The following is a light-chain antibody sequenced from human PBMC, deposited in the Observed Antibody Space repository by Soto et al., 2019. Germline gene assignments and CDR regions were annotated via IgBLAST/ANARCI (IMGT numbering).Light chain of an antibody. CDR2: TNN. CDR3: AAWDDSLNGVI. J-gene: IGLJ2*01. Sequence: QSVLTQPPSASGTPGQRVTISCSGSSSNIGSNTVNWYQQLPGTAPKVLIYTNNLRPSGVPDRFSGSKSGTSASLAISGLQSEDETDYYCAAWDDSLNGVIFGGGTQLTVL. CDR1: SSNIGSNT. V-gene: IGLV1-44*01.